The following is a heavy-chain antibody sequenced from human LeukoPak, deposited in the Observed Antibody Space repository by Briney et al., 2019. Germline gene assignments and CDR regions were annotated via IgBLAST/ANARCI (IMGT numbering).Heavy chain of an antibody. CDR3: TSHCNGGSCYSDYYYYMDV. Sequence: SETLSLTCGVYGGSFSRYVWSWIRQPPGKGLEWIGEINHSGSTDYNPSLKSRVTISVDTSKNLFSLNLRSVTAADTAVYYCTSHCNGGSCYSDYYYYMDVWGKGTTVTVSS. CDR2: INHSGST. V-gene: IGHV4-34*01. CDR1: GGSFSRYV. D-gene: IGHD2-15*01. J-gene: IGHJ6*03.